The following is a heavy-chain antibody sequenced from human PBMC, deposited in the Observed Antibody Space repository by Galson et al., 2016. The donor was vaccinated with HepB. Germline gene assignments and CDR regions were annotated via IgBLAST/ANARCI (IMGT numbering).Heavy chain of an antibody. D-gene: IGHD3-16*01. V-gene: IGHV5-51*01. Sequence: QSGAEVTKPGESLRISCKGSGYTFAKYWIGWVRQMPGKGLEWMGIIYPGDSDTKFSPSFQGQVIISADKSINTAYLQWSALRASDTAMYYWARQGIKIPSWGVGDGFDIWGQGTMVTVSS. CDR2: IYPGDSDT. J-gene: IGHJ3*02. CDR1: GYTFAKYW. CDR3: ARQGIKIPSWGVGDGFDI.